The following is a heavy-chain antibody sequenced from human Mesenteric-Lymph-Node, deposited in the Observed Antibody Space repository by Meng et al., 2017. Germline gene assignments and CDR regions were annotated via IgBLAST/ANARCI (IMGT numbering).Heavy chain of an antibody. D-gene: IGHD2-15*01. CDR1: GGSITSGDYS. Sequence: VQLQESGSGLVRPSQTLSLPCAVSGGSITSGDYSWTWIRQPPGKGLEWIGYIYHGVNIYYTPSLRNRVTISVDKSRSQFSLKLTSVSAADTAVYYCVRDTRRGGGWFDPWGQGTLVTVSS. J-gene: IGHJ5*02. CDR2: IYHGVNI. V-gene: IGHV4-30-2*01. CDR3: VRDTRRGGGWFDP.